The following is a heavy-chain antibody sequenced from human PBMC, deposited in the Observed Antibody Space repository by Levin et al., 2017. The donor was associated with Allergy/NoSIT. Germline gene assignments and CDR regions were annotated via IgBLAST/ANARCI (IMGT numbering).Heavy chain of an antibody. D-gene: IGHD6-13*01. V-gene: IGHV3-66*01. CDR1: GFTVSSNY. CDR3: ARESYSSSSY. Sequence: ETLSLTCAASGFTVSSNYMSWVRQAPGKGLEWVSFIYSGGSTYYADSVKGRFTISRDNSKNTVYLQMNSLRAEDTAVYYCARESYSSSSYWGQGTLVTVSS. CDR2: IYSGGST. J-gene: IGHJ4*02.